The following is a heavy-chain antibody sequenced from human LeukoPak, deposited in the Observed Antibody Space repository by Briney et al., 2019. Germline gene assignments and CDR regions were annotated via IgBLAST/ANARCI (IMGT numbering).Heavy chain of an antibody. CDR3: ARSYDILTGYYTSFDY. Sequence: GGSLRLSCAASGFTFSSYAMSWVRQAPGKGLEWVSAISGSGGSTYYADSVKGRFTISRDNAKNSLYLQMNSLRAEDTAVYYCARSYDILTGYYTSFDYWGQGTLVTVSS. CDR1: GFTFSSYA. J-gene: IGHJ4*02. V-gene: IGHV3-23*01. CDR2: ISGSGGST. D-gene: IGHD3-9*01.